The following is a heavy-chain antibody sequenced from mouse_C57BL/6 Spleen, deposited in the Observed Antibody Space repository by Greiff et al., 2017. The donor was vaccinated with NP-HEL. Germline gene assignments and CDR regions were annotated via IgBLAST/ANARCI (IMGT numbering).Heavy chain of an antibody. J-gene: IGHJ2*01. D-gene: IGHD1-1*01. CDR2: IFPGSGST. CDR3: ARGATVVSKKEDFDY. Sequence: QVQLQQSGPELVKPGASVKISCKASGYTFTDYYINWVKQRPGQGLEWIGWIFPGSGSTYYNEKFKGKATLTVDKSSSTAYMLLSSLTSEDSAVYFCARGATVVSKKEDFDYWGQGTTLTVSS. CDR1: GYTFTDYY. V-gene: IGHV1-75*01.